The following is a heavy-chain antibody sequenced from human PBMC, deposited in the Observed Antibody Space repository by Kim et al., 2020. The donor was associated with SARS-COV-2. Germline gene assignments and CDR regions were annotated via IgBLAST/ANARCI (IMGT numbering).Heavy chain of an antibody. V-gene: IGHV3-15*01. CDR1: GFTFSNAW. CDR2: IRRKTDGGAI. Sequence: GGSLRLSCAASGFTFSNAWLSWVRQAPGKGPEWVGRIRRKTDGGAIEYTAPVKGRFTISRDDSKSTLYLEMNSLIAEDTAIYYCTTVAQWGQGTLVTVS. J-gene: IGHJ4*02. CDR3: TTVAQ.